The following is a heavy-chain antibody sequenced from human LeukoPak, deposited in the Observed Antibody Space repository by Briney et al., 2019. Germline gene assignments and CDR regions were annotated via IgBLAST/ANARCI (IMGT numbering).Heavy chain of an antibody. CDR1: GYTFTSYA. Sequence: ASVKVSCKASGYTFTSYAMNWVRQAPGQGLEWMGWINTNTGNPTYAQGFTGRFVFSLDTSVSTAYLQISSLKAEDTAVYYCARDVPYYDFWSGYWGGSNNWFDPWGQGTLVTVPS. V-gene: IGHV7-4-1*02. D-gene: IGHD3-3*01. CDR3: ARDVPYYDFWSGYWGGSNNWFDP. J-gene: IGHJ5*02. CDR2: INTNTGNP.